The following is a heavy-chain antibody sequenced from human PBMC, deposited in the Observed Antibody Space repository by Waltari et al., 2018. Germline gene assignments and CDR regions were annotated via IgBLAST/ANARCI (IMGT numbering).Heavy chain of an antibody. CDR2: ISYDGSNK. V-gene: IGHV3-30-3*01. Sequence: QVQLVESGGGVVQPGRSLRLSCAASGFTFSSYAMHWVRQAPGKGLEWVAGISYDGSNKYYADSVKGRFTISRDNSKNTLYLQMNSLRAEDTAVYYCARDNYYYYGMDVWGQGTTVTVSS. CDR1: GFTFSSYA. J-gene: IGHJ6*02. CDR3: ARDNYYYYGMDV.